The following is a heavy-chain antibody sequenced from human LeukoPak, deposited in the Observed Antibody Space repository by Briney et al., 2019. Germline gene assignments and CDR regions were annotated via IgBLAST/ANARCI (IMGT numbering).Heavy chain of an antibody. J-gene: IGHJ6*02. D-gene: IGHD5-18*01. CDR3: AGEVDTAMVGMDV. V-gene: IGHV1-69*04. CDR1: GGTFSSYA. CDR2: IIPILGIA. Sequence: SVKVSCKASGGTFSSYAISWVRQAPGQGLEWMGRIIPILGIANYAQKSQGRVTITADKSTSTAYMELSSLRSEDTAVYYCAGEVDTAMVGMDVWGQGTTVTVSS.